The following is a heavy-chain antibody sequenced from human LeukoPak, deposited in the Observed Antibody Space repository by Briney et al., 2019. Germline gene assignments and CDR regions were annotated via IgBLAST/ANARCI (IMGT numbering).Heavy chain of an antibody. CDR2: IKQDGSEK. CDR3: ARDKERGDSYFNY. D-gene: IGHD3-10*01. Sequence: GGSLRLSCAASGFIFSNYAMYWVRQAPGKGLEWVTNIKQDGSEKYFLDSVKGRFTISRDNAKNSLYLQMNSLRAEDTAVYYCARDKERGDSYFNYWGQGTLVAVSS. J-gene: IGHJ4*02. CDR1: GFIFSNYA. V-gene: IGHV3-7*01.